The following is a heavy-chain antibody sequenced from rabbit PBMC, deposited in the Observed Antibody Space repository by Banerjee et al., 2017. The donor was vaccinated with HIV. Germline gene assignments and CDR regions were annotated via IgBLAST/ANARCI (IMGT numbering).Heavy chain of an antibody. CDR2: VDTGSSDT. CDR3: ARDGVDGHNYYPDWLDL. D-gene: IGHD1-1*01. J-gene: IGHJ5*01. Sequence: QEQLEESGGDLVKPEGSLTLTCTASGFDFSSNGMCWVRQAPGKGLEWIGCVDTGSSDTWHASWVNGRFTISKISSTTVTLQMTSLTVADTATYFCARDGVDGHNYYPDWLDLWGQGTLVTVS. CDR1: GFDFSSNG. V-gene: IGHV1S45*01.